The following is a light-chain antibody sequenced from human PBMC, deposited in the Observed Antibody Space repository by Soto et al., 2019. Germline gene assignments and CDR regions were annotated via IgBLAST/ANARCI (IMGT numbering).Light chain of an antibody. Sequence: QSVLTQTPSASETPGQRVTISCSGSSSNIGRNNVSWYQQLAGTAPKLLIYGNDQRPSGVPDRFSASKSGTSASLAISGLQSEDEADYYCAAWDDSLNVYVFGTGTKVTVL. J-gene: IGLJ1*01. CDR2: GND. CDR1: SSNIGRNN. V-gene: IGLV1-44*01. CDR3: AAWDDSLNVYV.